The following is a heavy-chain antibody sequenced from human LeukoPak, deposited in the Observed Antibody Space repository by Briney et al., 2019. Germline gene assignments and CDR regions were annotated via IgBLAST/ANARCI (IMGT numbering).Heavy chain of an antibody. CDR1: GGSISNYY. V-gene: IGHV4-4*07. CDR3: ARDFYGDDGHHPFDY. J-gene: IGHJ4*02. Sequence: SETLSLTCSVSGGSISNYYWNWIRQPAGKGLEWIGRIYASGSTNYNPSLKNRVTISMDKSKNHFSLNLKSVTAADTGFYYCARDFYGDDGHHPFDYWGQGIQVTVSS. CDR2: IYASGST. D-gene: IGHD2/OR15-2a*01.